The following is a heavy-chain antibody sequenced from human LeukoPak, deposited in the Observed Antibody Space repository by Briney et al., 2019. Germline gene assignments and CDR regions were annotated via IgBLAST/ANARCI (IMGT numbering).Heavy chain of an antibody. CDR1: GGSISSSNW. V-gene: IGHV4-4*02. J-gene: IGHJ4*02. CDR3: AREETVVSKRRFFAY. CDR2: NYQSGST. D-gene: IGHD2-2*01. Sequence: VKPSGTLSLTCAVSGGSISSSNWWSWVRQPPGKGLEWIGANYQSGSTNYNPSLKSRITIAVDKSKNQLSLKLSSVTAADTAVYYCAREETVVSKRRFFAYWGQRSVDTVSS.